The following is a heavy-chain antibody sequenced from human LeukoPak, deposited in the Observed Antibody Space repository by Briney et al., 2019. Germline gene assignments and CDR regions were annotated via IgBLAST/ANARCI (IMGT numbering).Heavy chain of an antibody. CDR3: ARARSCTGGKCFRSFDY. Sequence: SETLSLTCTVSGGSISRGDYYWSWIRQPPGKGLEWIGYINYSGTTYYNPSLKSRITISVDTSKSQFSLRLTSVTAADTAVYYCARARSCTGGKCFRSFDYWGQGTLVTVSS. V-gene: IGHV4-30-4*08. CDR1: GGSISRGDYY. J-gene: IGHJ4*02. CDR2: INYSGTT. D-gene: IGHD2-8*02.